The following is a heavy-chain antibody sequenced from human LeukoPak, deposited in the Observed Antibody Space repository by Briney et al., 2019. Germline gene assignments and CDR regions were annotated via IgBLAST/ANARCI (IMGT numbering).Heavy chain of an antibody. CDR2: IPYCAGT. Sequence: PSETLSLTCTDSGGSFSSNSRLWGWGRQPPARGLEWLAYIPYCAGTDSHPSLRSRLTLSIATSKHQVSLKLSSVTAADTAVYYCAAEHVQVTDNAFDFWGQGTMVTVSS. CDR3: AAEHVQVTDNAFDF. D-gene: IGHD1-14*01. CDR1: GGSFSSNSRL. V-gene: IGHV4-61*01. J-gene: IGHJ3*01.